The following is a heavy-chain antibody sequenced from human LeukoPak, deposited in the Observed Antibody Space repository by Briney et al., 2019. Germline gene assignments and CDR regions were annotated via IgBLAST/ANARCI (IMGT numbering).Heavy chain of an antibody. CDR1: GFTFSAYA. V-gene: IGHV3-23*01. J-gene: IGHJ6*02. D-gene: IGHD3-10*02. CDR2: IGSDNKP. Sequence: GGSLRLSCEASGFTFSAYAMTWVRQAPGKGLEWVSSIGSDNKPHYSGSVKGRFAISRDNSKSMLFLQLNSLRAEDTALYYCARDLRYYVAMDVWGQGTTVTVSS. CDR3: ARDLRYYVAMDV.